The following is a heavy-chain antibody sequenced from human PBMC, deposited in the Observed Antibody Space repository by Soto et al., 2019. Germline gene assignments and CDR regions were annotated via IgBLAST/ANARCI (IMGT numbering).Heavy chain of an antibody. V-gene: IGHV4-31*03. CDR1: GGSISSGGYY. J-gene: IGHJ4*02. CDR3: ARAPKYYDFWSGYYSGVYFDY. CDR2: IYYSGST. D-gene: IGHD3-3*01. Sequence: PSEILSLTCTVSGGSISSGGYYWSWIRQHPGKGLEWIGYIYYSGSTYYNPSLKSRVTISVDTSKNQFSLKLSSVTAADTAVYYCARAPKYYDFWSGYYSGVYFDYWGQGTLVTVSS.